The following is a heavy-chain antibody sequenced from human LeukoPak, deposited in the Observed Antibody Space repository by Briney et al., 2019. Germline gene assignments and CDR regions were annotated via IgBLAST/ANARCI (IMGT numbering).Heavy chain of an antibody. V-gene: IGHV4-59*08. CDR2: IYYTGIA. Sequence: SETLSLTCTVSGASISDYYWSWIRQPPGKGLEWIGYIYYTGIANYNPSLKSRLTMSVDTSKSQLSLRLSSVTAADTTVYYCLTVDTSMGVDYWGQGTLVTVSS. CDR1: GASISDYY. CDR3: LTVDTSMGVDY. D-gene: IGHD5-18*01. J-gene: IGHJ4*02.